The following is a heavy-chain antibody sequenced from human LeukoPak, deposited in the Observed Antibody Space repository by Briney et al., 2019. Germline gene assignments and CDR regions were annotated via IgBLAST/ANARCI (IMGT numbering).Heavy chain of an antibody. CDR1: GGTFSSYA. CDR2: IIPIFGTA. J-gene: IGHJ6*03. Sequence: PVKVSCKASGGTFSSYAISWVRQAPGQGLEWMGGIIPIFGTANYAQKFQGRVTITTDESTSTAYMELSSLRSEDTAVYYCARDHWDDILTGYQNYYYYYMDVWGKGTTVTVSS. V-gene: IGHV1-69*05. D-gene: IGHD3-9*01. CDR3: ARDHWDDILTGYQNYYYYYMDV.